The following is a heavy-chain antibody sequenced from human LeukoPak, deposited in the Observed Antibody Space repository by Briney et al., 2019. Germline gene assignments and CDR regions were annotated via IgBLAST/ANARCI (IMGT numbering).Heavy chain of an antibody. CDR3: VICIGDYGGFDY. CDR2: ISGSGGST. V-gene: IGHV3-23*01. CDR1: GFTFSSYA. D-gene: IGHD4-17*01. J-gene: IGHJ4*02. Sequence: GGSLRLSCAASGFTFSSYAMSWVRQAPGKGLEWVSAISGSGGSTYYADSVKGRFTISRDNAKNSLYLQMNSLRAEDTAVYYCVICIGDYGGFDYWGQGTLVTVSS.